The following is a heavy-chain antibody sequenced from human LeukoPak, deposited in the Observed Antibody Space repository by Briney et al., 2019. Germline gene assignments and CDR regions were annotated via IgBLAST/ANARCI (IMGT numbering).Heavy chain of an antibody. V-gene: IGHV3-21*01. Sequence: GGSLRLSCAASGFTFSSYSMNWLRQAPGKGLERVSSISSSSSYIYYADSVKGRFTISRDNAKNSLYLQMNSLRAEDTAVYYCARDGRIQLWSQDYYYYYMDVWGKGTTVTVSS. CDR2: ISSSSSYI. D-gene: IGHD5-18*01. J-gene: IGHJ6*03. CDR3: ARDGRIQLWSQDYYYYYMDV. CDR1: GFTFSSYS.